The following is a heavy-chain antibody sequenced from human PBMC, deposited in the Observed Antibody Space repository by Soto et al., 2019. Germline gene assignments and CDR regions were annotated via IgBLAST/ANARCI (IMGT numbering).Heavy chain of an antibody. Sequence: QVHLVQSGAELKAPGASVRISCAASGYSFTSYAIHWLRQAPGQRLEWMGWINGGDGITDSPQKFQSRVTITRDTSARTASVEFRSLSPEDTAVYYCATAISATTFDHWGQGTLVTVSS. CDR3: ATAISATTFDH. CDR2: INGGDGIT. J-gene: IGHJ4*02. V-gene: IGHV1-3*01. CDR1: GYSFTSYA.